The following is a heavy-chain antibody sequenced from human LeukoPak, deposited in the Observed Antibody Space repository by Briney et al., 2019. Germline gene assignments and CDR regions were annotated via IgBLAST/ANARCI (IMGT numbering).Heavy chain of an antibody. V-gene: IGHV7-4-1*02. CDR3: ARDAHGDYFPYYYYYMDV. Sequence: GASVKVSCKASGYTFTSYAMNWVRQAPGQGLEWMGWINTNTGNPTYAQGFTGRFVFSLDTSVSTAYLQISSLKAEDTAVYYCARDAHGDYFPYYYYYMDVWGKGTTVTVSS. D-gene: IGHD4-17*01. CDR2: INTNTGNP. J-gene: IGHJ6*03. CDR1: GYTFTSYA.